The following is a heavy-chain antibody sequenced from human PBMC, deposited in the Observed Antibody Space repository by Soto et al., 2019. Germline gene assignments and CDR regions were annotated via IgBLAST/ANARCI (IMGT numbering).Heavy chain of an antibody. CDR3: ARQGGGYGGNSNYYGMDV. D-gene: IGHD4-17*01. CDR2: IDPSDSYS. CDR1: GYSFTSYW. V-gene: IGHV5-10-1*01. Sequence: EVQLVQSGAEVKKPGESLRISCKGSGYSFTSYWISWVRQMPGKGLEWMGRIDPSDSYSNYSPSFQGHVTISGDKSSSTSYLKWSSLKASDTAMYYCARQGGGYGGNSNYYGMDVWGQGTTVTGSS. J-gene: IGHJ6*02.